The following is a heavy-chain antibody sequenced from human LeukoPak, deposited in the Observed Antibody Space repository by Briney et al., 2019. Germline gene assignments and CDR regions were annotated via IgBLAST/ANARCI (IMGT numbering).Heavy chain of an antibody. CDR1: GGSISTYY. CDR3: ARGDAGMARPHYMDV. V-gene: IGHV4-4*07. J-gene: IGHJ6*03. D-gene: IGHD6-13*01. CDR2: IYSSATT. Sequence: SETLSLTCSVSGGSISTYYWSWLRQPAGKGLEWIGRIYSSATTNLNPSLKSRVTMSVDTSKNQFSLKLSSVTAADTAVYYCARGDAGMARPHYMDVWGKGTTVTVSS.